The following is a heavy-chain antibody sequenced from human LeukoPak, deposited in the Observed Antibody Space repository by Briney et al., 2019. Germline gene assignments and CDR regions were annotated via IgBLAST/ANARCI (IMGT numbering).Heavy chain of an antibody. Sequence: PGGSLRLSCAASGFTFSSYGMHWVRQAPGKGLEWVAAIWYDGSIQYYADSVKGRFTISRDNSKNTLYLQMNSLRAEDTAVYYCAKEMASGYYPSDYWGQGTPVTVSS. D-gene: IGHD3-22*01. CDR3: AKEMASGYYPSDY. CDR1: GFTFSSYG. CDR2: IWYDGSIQ. J-gene: IGHJ4*02. V-gene: IGHV3-30*02.